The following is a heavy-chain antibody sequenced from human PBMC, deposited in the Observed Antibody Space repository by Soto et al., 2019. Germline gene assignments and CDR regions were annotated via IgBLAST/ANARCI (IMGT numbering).Heavy chain of an antibody. CDR3: AKDPGSPWLPQRGNYFDY. CDR2: ISYDGSNK. D-gene: IGHD3-22*01. Sequence: PGGSLRLSCAASGFTFISYGMHWVRQAPGKGLEWVAVISYDGSNKYYADSVKGRFTISRDNSKNTLYLQMNSLRAEDTAVYYCAKDPGSPWLPQRGNYFDYWGQGTLVTVSS. J-gene: IGHJ4*02. CDR1: GFTFISYG. V-gene: IGHV3-30*18.